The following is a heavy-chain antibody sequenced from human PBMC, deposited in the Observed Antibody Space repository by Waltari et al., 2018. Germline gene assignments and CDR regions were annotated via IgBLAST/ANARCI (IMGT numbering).Heavy chain of an antibody. J-gene: IGHJ3*02. CDR2: TIPNLEKT. CDR1: GGTFSSYA. Sequence: QVQLVQSGAEVKKPGSSVKVSCKASGGTFSSYAISWVRQAPGQGLEWMGGTIPNLEKTKDANKFEGRYTITAEKAKSTAYGGLRSWRSEDRAGYDWGRGEGVEEGFSGLAFDIWGQGTMVTVSS. V-gene: IGHV1-69*06. D-gene: IGHD3-22*01. CDR3: GRGEGVEEGFSGLAFDI.